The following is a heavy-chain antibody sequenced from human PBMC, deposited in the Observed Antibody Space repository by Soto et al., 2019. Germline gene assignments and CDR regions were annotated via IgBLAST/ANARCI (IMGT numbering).Heavy chain of an antibody. V-gene: IGHV3-73*01. CDR3: AKDLRQLVSPWFDP. D-gene: IGHD6-6*01. Sequence: GGSLRLSCAASGFTFIDSPMHWVRQASGKGLEWVGRIRNKTNNYATAYAASVKGRFTISRDDSKNKAYLQMNSLRAEATAVYYCAKDLRQLVSPWFDPWGQGTLVTVSS. CDR1: GFTFIDSP. J-gene: IGHJ5*02. CDR2: IRNKTNNYAT.